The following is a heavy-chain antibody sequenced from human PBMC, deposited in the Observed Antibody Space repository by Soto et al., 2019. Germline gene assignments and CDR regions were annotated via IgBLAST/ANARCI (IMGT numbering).Heavy chain of an antibody. Sequence: PGGPLRLFCAASGFTFSSYGMHWVRQAPGKGLEWVAVISYDGSNKYYADSVKGRFTISRDNSKNTLYLQMNSLRAEHTAVYYCARAPRGYCSSTSCYENWFDPWGQGTLVTVSS. CDR3: ARAPRGYCSSTSCYENWFDP. CDR1: GFTFSSYG. V-gene: IGHV3-30*03. D-gene: IGHD2-2*01. J-gene: IGHJ5*02. CDR2: ISYDGSNK.